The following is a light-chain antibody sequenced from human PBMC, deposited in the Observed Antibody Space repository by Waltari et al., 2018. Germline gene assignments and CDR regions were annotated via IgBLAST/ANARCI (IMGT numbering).Light chain of an antibody. CDR3: QQYNSYRT. CDR1: QSISFW. Sequence: DIQMTQSPSTLSASVGDRVTITCRASQSISFWLAWYQQKQGKAPKLLIYKASSLESGVPSRVSGSGSGTELTLTSSSLQPDDFATYYCQQYNSYRTFGQGTKVEIK. J-gene: IGKJ1*01. CDR2: KAS. V-gene: IGKV1-5*03.